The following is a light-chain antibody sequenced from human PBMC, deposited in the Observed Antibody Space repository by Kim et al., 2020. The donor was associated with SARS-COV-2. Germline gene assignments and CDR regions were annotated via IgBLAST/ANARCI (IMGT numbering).Light chain of an antibody. CDR2: DAS. J-gene: IGKJ3*01. CDR1: QSVSSY. CDR3: QQRSNWPST. Sequence: LSPGERATLSCRASQSVSSYLAWYQQKPGQAPRLLIYDASNRATGIPARFSGSGSGTDFTLTISSLEPEDFAVYYCQQRSNWPSTFGPGTKVDIK. V-gene: IGKV3-11*01.